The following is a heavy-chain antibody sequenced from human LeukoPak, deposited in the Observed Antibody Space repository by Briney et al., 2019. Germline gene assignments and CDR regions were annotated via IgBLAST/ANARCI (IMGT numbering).Heavy chain of an antibody. CDR1: GFTFSSYW. CDR2: IKQDGSEK. D-gene: IGHD1-26*01. J-gene: IGHJ4*02. Sequence: GSLRLSCAASGFTFSSYWMSWVRQTPGKGLEWVANIKQDGSEKYYVDSVKGRFTISRDNAKNSLYLQMNSLRAEDTAVYYCARVIFSRYSGSRYYFDYWGQGTLVTVSS. CDR3: ARVIFSRYSGSRYYFDY. V-gene: IGHV3-7*04.